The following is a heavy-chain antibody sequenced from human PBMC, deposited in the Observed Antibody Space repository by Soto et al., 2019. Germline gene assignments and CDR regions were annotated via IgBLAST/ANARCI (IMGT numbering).Heavy chain of an antibody. CDR1: GYTFTSYG. V-gene: IGHV1-18*04. CDR3: ARDSGGRDSSSWYLSIFYYYYGMDV. CDR2: ISAYNGNT. J-gene: IGHJ6*02. Sequence: ASVKVSCKASGYTFTSYGISWVRQAPGQGLEWMGWISAYNGNTNYARKLQGRVTMTTDTSTSTAYMEPRSLRSDDTAVYYCARDSGGRDSSSWYLSIFYYYYGMDVWGQGTTVTVSS. D-gene: IGHD6-13*01.